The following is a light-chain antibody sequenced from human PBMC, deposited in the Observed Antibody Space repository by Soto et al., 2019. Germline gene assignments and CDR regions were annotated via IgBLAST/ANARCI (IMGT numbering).Light chain of an antibody. CDR1: SSDFDGFTK. V-gene: IGLV2-14*03. Sequence: QSALTQPASVSGSPGQSIAISCTGTSSDFDGFTKVSWYQHHPDKAPKLMMYDVTNRPSGVSERFSGSKSGNTASLTISGLQAEDEADYYCSSFTSSFTYVFGSGTKLTVL. J-gene: IGLJ1*01. CDR3: SSFTSSFTYV. CDR2: DVT.